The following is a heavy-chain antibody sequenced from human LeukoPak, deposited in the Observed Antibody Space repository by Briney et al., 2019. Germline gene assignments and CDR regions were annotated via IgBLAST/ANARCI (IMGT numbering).Heavy chain of an antibody. CDR1: GFTFSNYA. J-gene: IGHJ4*02. Sequence: GGSLRLSCAASGFTFSNYAMSWVRQAPGKGLEWVSAISGSSGNTYYADSVKGRFTISRDNSKNTLYLQMNSLRAEDTALYYCAKPAKTDYTDYWGQGTLVTVSS. CDR3: AKPAKTDYTDY. V-gene: IGHV3-23*01. CDR2: ISGSSGNT. D-gene: IGHD1-14*01.